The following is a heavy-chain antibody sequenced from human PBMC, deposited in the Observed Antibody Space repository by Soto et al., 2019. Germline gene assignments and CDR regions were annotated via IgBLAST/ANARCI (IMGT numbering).Heavy chain of an antibody. V-gene: IGHV1-69*13. J-gene: IGHJ4*02. CDR1: GGSFSSCA. Sequence: GASVKVSCKASGGSFSSCAISWVRQAPGQGLEWMGGIIPIFGTANYAQKFQGRVTITADESTSTAYMELSSLRSEDTAVYYCARDLSSYYDSSGYYGFNWGQGTLVPSPQ. D-gene: IGHD3-22*01. CDR3: ARDLSSYYDSSGYYGFN. CDR2: IIPIFGTA.